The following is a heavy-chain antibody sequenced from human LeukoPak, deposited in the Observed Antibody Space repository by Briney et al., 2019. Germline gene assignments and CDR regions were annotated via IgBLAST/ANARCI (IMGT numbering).Heavy chain of an antibody. CDR3: ASGELDSLYYFDY. J-gene: IGHJ4*02. Sequence: GGSLRLSCAASGFTFSTYLMHWVRQAPGQGLVWVSRIHGDGISTTYADSVKGRFTISRDNAKNTLYLQMNSLRAEDTAVYFCASGELDSLYYFDYWGQGTLVTVSS. V-gene: IGHV3-74*01. D-gene: IGHD1-1*01. CDR1: GFTFSTYL. CDR2: IHGDGIST.